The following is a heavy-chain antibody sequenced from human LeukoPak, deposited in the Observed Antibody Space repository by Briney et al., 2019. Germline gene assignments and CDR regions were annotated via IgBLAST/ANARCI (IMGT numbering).Heavy chain of an antibody. Sequence: SETLSLTCTVSGGSISSGSHYWSWIRQSAGKGLEWIGRIYTSGSTNYNPSLKSRVTISVDTSKNKFSLKLNSVTAADTAVYYCARTYGGNPLSEGDAFDIWGQGTMVTVSS. D-gene: IGHD4-23*01. CDR3: ARTYGGNPLSEGDAFDI. CDR1: GGSISSGSHY. CDR2: IYTSGST. V-gene: IGHV4-61*02. J-gene: IGHJ3*02.